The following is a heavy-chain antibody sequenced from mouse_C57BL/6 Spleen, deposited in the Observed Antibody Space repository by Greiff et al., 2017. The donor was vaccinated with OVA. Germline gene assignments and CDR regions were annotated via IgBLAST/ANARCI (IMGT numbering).Heavy chain of an antibody. CDR2: IDPETGGT. V-gene: IGHV1-15*01. Sequence: VQLQQSGAELVRPGASVTLSCKASGYTFTDYEMHWVKQTPVHGLEWIGAIDPETGGTAYNQKFKGKAILTADKSSSTAYMELRSLTSEDSAGYYCTREDLLRYFAYWGQGTLVTVSA. CDR3: TREDLLRYFAY. D-gene: IGHD1-1*01. J-gene: IGHJ3*01. CDR1: GYTFTDYE.